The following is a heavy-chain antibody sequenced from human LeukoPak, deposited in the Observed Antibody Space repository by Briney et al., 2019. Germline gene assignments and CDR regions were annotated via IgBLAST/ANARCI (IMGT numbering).Heavy chain of an antibody. V-gene: IGHV3-48*04. J-gene: IGHJ6*03. CDR2: ISGSGFPR. CDR3: ARERYSSSWYPPGYYYYYMDV. D-gene: IGHD6-13*01. Sequence: PGGSPRLSRAVSGFTLRNYSINWVRQAPGEGLGWGSYISGSGFPRHYANSEKGRFTITRDNAKNSLYLQMTSLRAEDTAVYYCARERYSSSWYPPGYYYYYMDVWGKGTTVTVSS. CDR1: GFTLRNYS.